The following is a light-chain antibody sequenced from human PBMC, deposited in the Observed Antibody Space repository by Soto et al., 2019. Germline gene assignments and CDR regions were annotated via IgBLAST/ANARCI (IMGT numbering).Light chain of an antibody. Sequence: DIQMTQSPSSLSASVGDRVTITCRASQSISSYLNWYQQKPGKAPMLLIYAASSLQSGVPSRFSGSGSGTDFTLNISSLKPEDLATDSCQQSDSTPPAYPFGQGTELEIK. CDR2: AAS. J-gene: IGKJ2*01. V-gene: IGKV1-39*01. CDR3: QQSDSTPPAYP. CDR1: QSISSY.